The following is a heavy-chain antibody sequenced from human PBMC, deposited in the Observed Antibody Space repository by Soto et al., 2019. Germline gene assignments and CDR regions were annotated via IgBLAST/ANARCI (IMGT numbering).Heavy chain of an antibody. J-gene: IGHJ4*01. V-gene: IGHV1-18*01. CDR2: ISAYNGNT. CDR1: GYTFTSYG. D-gene: IGHD3-3*01. CDR3: ARDGGTGYDFWSGYYSSFYFDY. Sequence: QVQLVQSGAEVKKPGASVKVSCKASGYTFTSYGISWVRQAPGQGLEWMGWISAYNGNTNYAQKLQGRVTMTTDTSTSTAYMELRSLRSDDTAVYYCARDGGTGYDFWSGYYSSFYFDYWGHGTLVTVSS.